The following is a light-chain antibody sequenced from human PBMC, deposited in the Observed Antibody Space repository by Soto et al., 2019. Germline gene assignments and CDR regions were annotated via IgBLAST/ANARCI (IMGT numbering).Light chain of an antibody. J-gene: IGKJ4*01. CDR3: QHRSNWPLT. V-gene: IGKV3-11*01. Sequence: EIVLTQSPATLSLSPGERATLSCTASQNVSYFLAWYQQKPGQAPRLLIYDASNRATGIPTRFSASGSGTDFTLTISGLEPEDFAIYYCQHRSNWPLTFGGGTKVEI. CDR2: DAS. CDR1: QNVSYF.